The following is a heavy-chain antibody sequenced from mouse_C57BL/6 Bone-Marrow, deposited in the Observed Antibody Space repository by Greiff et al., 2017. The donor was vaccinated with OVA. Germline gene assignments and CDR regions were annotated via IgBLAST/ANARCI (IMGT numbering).Heavy chain of an antibody. J-gene: IGHJ1*03. CDR1: GYSFTDYN. V-gene: IGHV1-39*01. D-gene: IGHD3-3*01. Sequence: VHVKQSGPELVKPGASVKISCKASGYSFTDYNMNWVKQSNGKSLEWIGVINPNYGTTSYNQKFKGKATLTVDQSSSTAYMQLNSLTSEDSAVYYCARARKPYWYFDVWGTGTTVTVSS. CDR2: INPNYGTT. CDR3: ARARKPYWYFDV.